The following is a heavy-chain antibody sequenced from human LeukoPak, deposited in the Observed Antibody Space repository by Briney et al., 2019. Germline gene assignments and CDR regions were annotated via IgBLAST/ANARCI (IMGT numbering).Heavy chain of an antibody. CDR3: ARDRIVADAFDI. J-gene: IGHJ3*02. Sequence: SGGSLRLSCAASGFTFSSYSMNWVRQAPGKGLEWVSSISSSSSYIYYADSVKGRFTISRDNAKNSLYLQMNSLRAEDTAVYYCARDRIVADAFDIWGQGTMVTVSS. V-gene: IGHV3-21*01. CDR2: ISSSSSYI. CDR1: GFTFSSYS. D-gene: IGHD5-12*01.